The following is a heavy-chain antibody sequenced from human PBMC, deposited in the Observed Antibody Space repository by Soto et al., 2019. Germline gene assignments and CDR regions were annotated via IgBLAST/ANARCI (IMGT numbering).Heavy chain of an antibody. Sequence: ASVKVSCKASGYTFTGYYMHWVRQAPGQGLEWMGWINPNSGGTNYAQKFQGWVTMTRDTSISTAYMELSRLRSDDTAVYYCARVKFVGYCSGGSCYSGNYGMDVWGQGTTVTVSS. CDR3: ARVKFVGYCSGGSCYSGNYGMDV. V-gene: IGHV1-2*04. CDR2: INPNSGGT. J-gene: IGHJ6*02. CDR1: GYTFTGYY. D-gene: IGHD2-15*01.